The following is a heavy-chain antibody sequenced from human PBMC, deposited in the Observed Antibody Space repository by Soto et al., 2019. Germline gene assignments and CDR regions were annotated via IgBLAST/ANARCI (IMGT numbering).Heavy chain of an antibody. Sequence: QVHLVQSGAEVKKPGASVKVSCKASGYTFTSYGITWVRQAPGQGLEWMGWISAHNGNTDYAQKLQGRVIVTRDTSTSTAYMKLRSLISDDTAVYYCARGRYGDYWGQGALVTVSS. J-gene: IGHJ4*02. CDR3: ARGRYGDY. CDR2: ISAHNGNT. V-gene: IGHV1-18*01. D-gene: IGHD1-1*01. CDR1: GYTFTSYG.